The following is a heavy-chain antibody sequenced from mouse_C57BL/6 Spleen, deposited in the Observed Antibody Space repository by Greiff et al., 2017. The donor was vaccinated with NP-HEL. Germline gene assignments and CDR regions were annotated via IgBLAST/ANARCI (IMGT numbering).Heavy chain of an antibody. CDR3: AILIDWYFDV. V-gene: IGHV1-26*01. Sequence: EVKLQQSGPELVKPGASVKISCKASGYTFTDYYMNWVKQSHGKSLEWIGDINPNDGGTSYNQKFKGKATLTVDKSSSTAYMELRSLTSEDSAVYYCAILIDWYFDVWGTGTTVTVSS. J-gene: IGHJ1*03. CDR2: INPNDGGT. CDR1: GYTFTDYY.